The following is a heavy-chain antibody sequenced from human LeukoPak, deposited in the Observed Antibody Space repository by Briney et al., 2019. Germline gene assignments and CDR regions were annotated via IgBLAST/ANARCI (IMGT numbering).Heavy chain of an antibody. CDR1: GGSISSGSYY. J-gene: IGHJ4*02. CDR3: ARGGEDYYDSSGKTN. Sequence: SQTLSLTCTVSGGSISSGSYYWSWIRQPAGKGLEWIGRIYTNGSTNYNPSLKSRVTISVDTSKNQFSLKLSSVTAADTAVYYCARGGEDYYDSSGKTNWGQGTLATVSS. V-gene: IGHV4-61*02. D-gene: IGHD3-22*01. CDR2: IYTNGST.